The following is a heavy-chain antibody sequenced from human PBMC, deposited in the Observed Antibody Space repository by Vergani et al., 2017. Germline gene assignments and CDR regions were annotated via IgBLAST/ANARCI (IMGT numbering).Heavy chain of an antibody. V-gene: IGHV3-23*01. CDR2: ISGSGGST. CDR1: GFTFSSYA. D-gene: IGHD3-10*01. CDR3: ARDDGSGSYSFWGTELGY. J-gene: IGHJ4*02. Sequence: EVQLLESGGGLVQPGGSLRLSCAASGFTFSSYAMSWVRQAPGKGLEWVSAISGSGGSTYYADSVKGRFTISRDNSKNTLYLQMNSLRAEDTAVYYCARDDGSGSYSFWGTELGYWGQGTLVTVSS.